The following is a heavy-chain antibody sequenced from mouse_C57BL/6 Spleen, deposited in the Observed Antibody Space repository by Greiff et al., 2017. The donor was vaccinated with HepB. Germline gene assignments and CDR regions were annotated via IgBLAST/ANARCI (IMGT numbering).Heavy chain of an antibody. CDR2: ISYDGSN. J-gene: IGHJ4*01. Sequence: EVQLQESGPGLVKPSQSLSLTCSVTGYSITSGYYWNWIRQFPGNKLEWMGYISYDGSNNYNPSLKNRISITRDTSKNQFFLKLNSVTTEDTATYYCARVGDGYWGYYAMDYWGQGTSVTVSS. CDR3: ARVGDGYWGYYAMDY. CDR1: GYSITSGYY. V-gene: IGHV3-6*01. D-gene: IGHD2-3*01.